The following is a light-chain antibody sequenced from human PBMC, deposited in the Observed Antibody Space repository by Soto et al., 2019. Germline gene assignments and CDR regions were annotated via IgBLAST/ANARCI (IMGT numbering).Light chain of an antibody. CDR1: SSNIGSHT. V-gene: IGLV1-44*01. Sequence: QSVLTQPPSASGTPGQRVTISCSGSSSNIGSHTVNWYQQLPGTAPRLLIYSNTQRPSGVPDRFSGSKSGTSASLAISGRQSEYEADYYCAAWDDSRNGVVFGGGTKLTVL. J-gene: IGLJ2*01. CDR3: AAWDDSRNGVV. CDR2: SNT.